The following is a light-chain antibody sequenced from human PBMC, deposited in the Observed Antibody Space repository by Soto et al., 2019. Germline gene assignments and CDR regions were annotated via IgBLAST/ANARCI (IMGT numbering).Light chain of an antibody. CDR2: GAS. J-gene: IGKJ4*01. CDR3: QKYNSAPPLT. V-gene: IGKV3-20*01. Sequence: EIVLTHSPGTLSLSPGERATLSCRASQSVSSSYLAWYQQKPGQAPRLLIYGASSRATGIPDRFSGSGSGTDFTLTISSLQPEDVATYYCQKYNSAPPLTFGGGTKVDIK. CDR1: QSVSSSY.